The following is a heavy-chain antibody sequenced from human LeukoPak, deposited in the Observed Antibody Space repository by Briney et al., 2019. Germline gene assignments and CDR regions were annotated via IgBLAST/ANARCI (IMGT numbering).Heavy chain of an antibody. Sequence: GGSLRLSCAASGFTFSSYSMNWVRQAPGKGLEWVSSISSSSSYIYYADSVKGRFTISRDNSKNTLYLQMNSLRAEDTAVYYCAKFETPSGSSVVAAYFDYWGQGTLVTVSS. D-gene: IGHD2-15*01. CDR2: ISSSSSYI. CDR1: GFTFSSYS. CDR3: AKFETPSGSSVVAAYFDY. J-gene: IGHJ4*02. V-gene: IGHV3-21*04.